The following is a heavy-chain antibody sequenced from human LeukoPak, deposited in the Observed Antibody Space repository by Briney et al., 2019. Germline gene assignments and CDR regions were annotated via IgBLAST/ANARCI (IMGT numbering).Heavy chain of an antibody. CDR1: GGSISSYY. Sequence: PSETLSLTCTVSGGSISSYYWSWIRQPPGKGLEWIGYIYYSGSTNYNPSLKSRVTISVDTSKNQFSLKLSSVTAADTAVYYCAREVLGYYDSSGYYRRWFDPWGQGTLVTVSS. D-gene: IGHD3-22*01. J-gene: IGHJ5*02. V-gene: IGHV4-59*01. CDR2: IYYSGST. CDR3: AREVLGYYDSSGYYRRWFDP.